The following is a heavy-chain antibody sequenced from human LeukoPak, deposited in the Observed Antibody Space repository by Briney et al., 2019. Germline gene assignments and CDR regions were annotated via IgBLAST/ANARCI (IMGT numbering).Heavy chain of an antibody. CDR1: GFTVSSNY. J-gene: IGHJ4*02. V-gene: IGHV3-53*01. Sequence: GGSLRLSCAASGFTVSSNYMSWVRQAPGKGLEWVSVIYSGGSTYYADSVKGRFTISRDNSKNTLYLQMNSLRAEDTAVYYCASQSRLAAAGPFFDYWGQGTLVTVSS. CDR2: IYSGGST. D-gene: IGHD6-13*01. CDR3: ASQSRLAAAGPFFDY.